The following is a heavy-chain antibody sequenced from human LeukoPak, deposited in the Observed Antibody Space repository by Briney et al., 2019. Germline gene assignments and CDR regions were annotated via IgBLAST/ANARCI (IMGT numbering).Heavy chain of an antibody. J-gene: IGHJ6*02. Sequence: ASVKVSCKASGYTFTSYGISWVRQAPGQGLEWMGWISAYNGNTNYAQKLQGRVTMTEDTSTDTAYMELSSLRSEDTAVYYCATDLSYSNSYYYYGMDVWGQGTTVTVSS. CDR3: ATDLSYSNSYYYYGMDV. V-gene: IGHV1-18*01. CDR1: GYTFTSYG. D-gene: IGHD4-11*01. CDR2: ISAYNGNT.